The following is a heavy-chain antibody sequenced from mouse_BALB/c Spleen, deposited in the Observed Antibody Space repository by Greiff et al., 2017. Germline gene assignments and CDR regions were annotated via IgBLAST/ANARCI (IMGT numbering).Heavy chain of an antibody. CDR2: ISNGGGST. D-gene: IGHD2-1*01. CDR3: ARQGNSGAMDY. Sequence: EVKLMESGGGLVQPGGSLKLSCAASGFTFSSYTMSWVRQTPEKRLEWVAYISNGGGSTYYPDTVKGRFTISRDNAKNTLYLQMSSLKSEDTAMYYCARQGNSGAMDYWGQGTSVTVSS. CDR1: GFTFSSYT. J-gene: IGHJ4*01. V-gene: IGHV5-12-2*01.